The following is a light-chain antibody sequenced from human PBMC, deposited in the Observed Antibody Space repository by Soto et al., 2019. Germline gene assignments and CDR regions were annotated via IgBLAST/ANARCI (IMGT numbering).Light chain of an antibody. Sequence: QSALTQPASVSGSPGQSITISCTGTSSDVGGYNYVSWYQQHPGKAPKLMIYEVSNRPSGVSNRFSGSKSGNTASLTISGLQAEDEADYCCGSCTGSSTLVFGGGTKLTVL. CDR3: GSCTGSSTLV. CDR2: EVS. CDR1: SSDVGGYNY. J-gene: IGLJ2*01. V-gene: IGLV2-14*01.